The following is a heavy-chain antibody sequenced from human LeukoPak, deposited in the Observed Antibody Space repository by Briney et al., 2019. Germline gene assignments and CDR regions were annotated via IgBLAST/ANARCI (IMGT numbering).Heavy chain of an antibody. V-gene: IGHV3-33*06. CDR1: GFAFSSYG. D-gene: IGHD6-6*01. J-gene: IGHJ4*02. Sequence: GRSLRLSCAASGFAFSSYGMHWVRQTPGTGLEWVAVTWYDGSKKYYADSVKGRFIISRDNSKNTLYLQMNSLRAEDTAVYYCAKDVEYSYGSHFDCWGQGSLVTVSS. CDR2: TWYDGSKK. CDR3: AKDVEYSYGSHFDC.